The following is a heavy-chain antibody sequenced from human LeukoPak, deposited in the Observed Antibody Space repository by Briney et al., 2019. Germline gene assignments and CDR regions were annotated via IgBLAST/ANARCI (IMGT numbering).Heavy chain of an antibody. D-gene: IGHD6-19*01. J-gene: IGHJ3*02. V-gene: IGHV4-59*01. CDR2: IYYSGST. Sequence: SETLSLTCTVSGGSISSYYWSWIRQPPGKGLEWIGYIYYSGSTNYNPSLKSRVTISVDTSKNQFSLKLSSVTAADTAVYYCARGDGGWLGAFDIWGQGTMVTVS. CDR1: GGSISSYY. CDR3: ARGDGGWLGAFDI.